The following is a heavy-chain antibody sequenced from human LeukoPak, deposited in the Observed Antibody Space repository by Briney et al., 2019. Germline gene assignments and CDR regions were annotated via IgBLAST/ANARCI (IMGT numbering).Heavy chain of an antibody. D-gene: IGHD3-3*01. CDR2: IYYSGST. J-gene: IGHJ4*02. Sequence: SETLSLTCTVSGGSISSYYWSWIRQPPGKGLEWIGYIYYSGSTNYNPSLKSRVTISVDTSKSQFSLKLSSVTAADTAVYYCARLGVLESYWGQGTLVTVSS. CDR3: ARLGVLESY. V-gene: IGHV4-59*01. CDR1: GGSISSYY.